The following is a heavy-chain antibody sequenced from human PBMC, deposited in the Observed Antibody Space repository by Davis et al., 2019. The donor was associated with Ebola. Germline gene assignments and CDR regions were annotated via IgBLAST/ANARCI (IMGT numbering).Heavy chain of an antibody. V-gene: IGHV1-18*01. CDR1: GYTFTSYG. D-gene: IGHD3-16*01. CDR2: ISAYNGNT. J-gene: IGHJ4*02. Sequence: ASVKVSCKASGYTFTSYGISWVRQAPGQGLEWMGWISAYNGNTNYAQKFQGRVTITADKSTSTAYMELSSLRSEDTAVYYCARGLYGGWGPTFDYWGQGTLVTVSS. CDR3: ARGLYGGWGPTFDY.